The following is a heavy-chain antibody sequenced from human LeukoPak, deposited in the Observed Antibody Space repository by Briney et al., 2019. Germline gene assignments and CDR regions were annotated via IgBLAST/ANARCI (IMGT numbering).Heavy chain of an antibody. CDR3: ARYLLDAFDL. CDR2: ISGSGNST. CDR1: GLTFSGSA. J-gene: IGHJ3*01. Sequence: PGGSLRLSCAASGLTFSGSAMSWVRQAPGKGLEWVSLISGSGNSTYYADSVKGRFTISRGNSKNTLYLQMNSLRAEDTAVYYCARYLLDAFDLWGQGTMVTVSS. D-gene: IGHD2-15*01. V-gene: IGHV3-23*01.